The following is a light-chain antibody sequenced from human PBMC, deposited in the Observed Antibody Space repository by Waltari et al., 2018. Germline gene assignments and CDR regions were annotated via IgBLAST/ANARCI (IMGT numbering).Light chain of an antibody. J-gene: IGLJ3*02. CDR3: SSYTSSSTL. CDR1: SSDVGGYNY. CDR2: DVS. V-gene: IGLV2-14*01. Sequence: QSALTQPASVSGSPGQSITISCTRTSSDVGGYNYVSWYQQHPGKAPKLMTYDVSNRPSGVSSRFSGSKSGNTASLTISGLQAEDEADYYCSSYTSSSTLFGGGTKLTVL.